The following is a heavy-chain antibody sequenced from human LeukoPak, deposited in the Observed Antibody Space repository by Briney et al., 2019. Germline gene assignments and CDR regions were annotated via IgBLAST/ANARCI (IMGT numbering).Heavy chain of an antibody. Sequence: GESLKISCKGSGYRFTSYGIGWVRQMPAKGLEWMGVIYPGDSNTKYSPSFQGQVTISADKSISTAYLQWSSLKASDTAMYYCARGGGYCSSTTCRDFDYWGQGTLVTAYS. V-gene: IGHV5-51*01. CDR1: GYRFTSYG. J-gene: IGHJ4*02. D-gene: IGHD2-2*01. CDR2: IYPGDSNT. CDR3: ARGGGYCSSTTCRDFDY.